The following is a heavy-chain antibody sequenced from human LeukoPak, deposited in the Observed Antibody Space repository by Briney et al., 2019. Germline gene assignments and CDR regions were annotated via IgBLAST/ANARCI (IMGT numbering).Heavy chain of an antibody. CDR2: IYYSGST. CDR1: GGSISSYY. CDR3: AREYTTSSTSFDQ. V-gene: IGHV4-59*12. Sequence: SETLSLTCTVSGGSISSYYWSWIRQPPGKGLEWIGYIYYSGSTNYNPSLKSRVTISVDTSKNQFSLKLSSVTAEDTAVYYCAREYTTSSTSFDQWGQGTLVTVSS. D-gene: IGHD6-6*01. J-gene: IGHJ4*02.